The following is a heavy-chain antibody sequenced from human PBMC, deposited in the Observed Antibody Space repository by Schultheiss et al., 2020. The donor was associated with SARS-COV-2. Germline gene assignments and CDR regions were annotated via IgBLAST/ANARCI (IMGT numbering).Heavy chain of an antibody. CDR2: ISSSSSYI. J-gene: IGHJ6*02. V-gene: IGHV3-21*01. D-gene: IGHD5-12*01. CDR3: ARDYLAWLRDTGDYYYYGMDV. Sequence: GESLKISCAASGFTFSSYSMNWVRQAPGKGLEWVSSISSSSSYIYYADSVKGRFTISRDNAKNSLYLQMNSLRAEDTAVYYCARDYLAWLRDTGDYYYYGMDVWGQGTTVTVSS. CDR1: GFTFSSYS.